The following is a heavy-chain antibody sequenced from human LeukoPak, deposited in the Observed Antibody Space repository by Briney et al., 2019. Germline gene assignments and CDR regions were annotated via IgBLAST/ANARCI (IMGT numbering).Heavy chain of an antibody. D-gene: IGHD6-13*01. Sequence: SETLSLTCAVYGGSFSGYYWSWIRQHPGKGLEWIGYIYYSGSTFYNPSLKSRVTISVATSKNQFSLKLSSVTAADTAVYYCARNLLAAAGIFGVGYFDLWGRGTLVTVSS. J-gene: IGHJ2*01. CDR2: IYYSGST. V-gene: IGHV4-31*11. CDR1: GGSFSGYY. CDR3: ARNLLAAAGIFGVGYFDL.